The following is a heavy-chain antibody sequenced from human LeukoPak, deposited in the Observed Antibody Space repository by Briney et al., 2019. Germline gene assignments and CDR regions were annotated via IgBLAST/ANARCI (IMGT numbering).Heavy chain of an antibody. D-gene: IGHD1-26*01. CDR3: AKDRIPEGDFDY. Sequence: PGGSLRLSCAASGFTLSSYAMSCVRQAPGKGLEWVSAISGSGGSTYYADSVKGRFTISRDNSKNTLYLQMNSLRAEDTAVYYCAKDRIPEGDFDYWGQGALVTVSS. V-gene: IGHV3-23*01. CDR2: ISGSGGST. CDR1: GFTLSSYA. J-gene: IGHJ4*02.